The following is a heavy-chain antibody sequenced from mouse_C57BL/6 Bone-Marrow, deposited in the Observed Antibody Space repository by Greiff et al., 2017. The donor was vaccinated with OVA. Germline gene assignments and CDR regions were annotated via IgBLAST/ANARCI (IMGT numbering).Heavy chain of an antibody. V-gene: IGHV1-80*01. D-gene: IGHD1-1*01. J-gene: IGHJ3*01. Sequence: VQLQQSGAELVKPGASVKISCKASGYAFSSYWMNWVKQRPGKGLEWIGQIYPGDGDTNYNGKFKGKATLTADKSSSTAYMQLSSLTSEDSAVYFCARNYYGSSYKAWFAYWGQGTLVTVSA. CDR2: IYPGDGDT. CDR3: ARNYYGSSYKAWFAY. CDR1: GYAFSSYW.